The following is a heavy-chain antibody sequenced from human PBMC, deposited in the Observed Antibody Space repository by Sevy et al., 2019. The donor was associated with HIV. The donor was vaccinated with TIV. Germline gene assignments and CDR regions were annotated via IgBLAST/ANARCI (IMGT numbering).Heavy chain of an antibody. J-gene: IGHJ4*02. D-gene: IGHD3-9*01. CDR1: GFTFSNYG. V-gene: IGHV3-33*01. CDR2: IWYDGSNK. CDR3: ARGVDILTGYLDY. Sequence: GESLKISCAASGFTFSNYGMHWVRQAPGKGLEWVAVIWYDGSNKYYAGSVKGRFTISRDNSKNTLFLQMNSLRAEDTAVYYCARGVDILTGYLDYWGQGTLVTVSS.